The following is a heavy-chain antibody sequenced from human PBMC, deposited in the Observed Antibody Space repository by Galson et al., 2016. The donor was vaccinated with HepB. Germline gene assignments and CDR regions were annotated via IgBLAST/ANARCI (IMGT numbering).Heavy chain of an antibody. D-gene: IGHD5-12*01. J-gene: IGHJ2*01. CDR1: GFTVSRNY. V-gene: IGHV3-53*01. Sequence: SLRLSCAASGFTVSRNYMNWVRQAPGKGLEWVSLIYSGGSTYYADSVKGRFTISRDNSKNTLYLQMNSLRAEDTALYYCARSGGYDFWNGHVPEWYFDLWGRGTLVTVSS. CDR2: IYSGGST. CDR3: ARSGGYDFWNGHVPEWYFDL.